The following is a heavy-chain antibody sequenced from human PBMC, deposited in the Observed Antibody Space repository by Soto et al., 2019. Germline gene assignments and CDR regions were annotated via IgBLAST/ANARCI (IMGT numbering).Heavy chain of an antibody. V-gene: IGHV1-8*01. CDR2: MNPNSGNT. D-gene: IGHD3-3*01. Sequence: GASVKVSCKASGYTFTSYDINWVRQATGQGLEWMGWMNPNSGNTGYAQKFQGRVTMTRNTSISTAYMELSSLRSEDTAVYYFARGTIYDFWSGHRWRFDPWGQGTLVTVSS. J-gene: IGHJ5*02. CDR3: ARGTIYDFWSGHRWRFDP. CDR1: GYTFTSYD.